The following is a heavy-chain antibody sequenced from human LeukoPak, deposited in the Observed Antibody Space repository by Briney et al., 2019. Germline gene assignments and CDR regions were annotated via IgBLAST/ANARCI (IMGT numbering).Heavy chain of an antibody. D-gene: IGHD5-18*01. CDR1: GGSISTSDYF. J-gene: IGHJ4*02. Sequence: SVTLSLTCTVSGGSISTSDYFWAWIRQPPGKGLEWIASISYSGNTFYNPSLKSRVTISVDTSKKQFSLNLNSVTAADTAVYYCSASNQLWLRGLFDYWGQGTLVTVSS. V-gene: IGHV4-39*07. CDR2: ISYSGNT. CDR3: SASNQLWLRGLFDY.